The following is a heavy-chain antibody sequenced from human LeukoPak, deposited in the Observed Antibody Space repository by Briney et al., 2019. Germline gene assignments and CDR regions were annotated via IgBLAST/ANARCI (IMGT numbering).Heavy chain of an antibody. CDR3: ARDGQQLGF. CDR1: GFTFSDHY. CDR2: TRNKANSYTT. V-gene: IGHV3-72*01. Sequence: GGSLRLPCAASGFTFSDHYMDWVRQAPGKGLEWVGRTRNKANSYTTEYAASVKGRFTISRDDSKNSLYLQMNSLKTEDTAVYYCARDGQQLGFWGQGTLVTVSS. D-gene: IGHD6-13*01. J-gene: IGHJ4*02.